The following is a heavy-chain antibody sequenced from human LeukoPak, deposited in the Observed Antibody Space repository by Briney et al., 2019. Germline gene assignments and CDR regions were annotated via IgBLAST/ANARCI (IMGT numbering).Heavy chain of an antibody. CDR2: IYYSGST. CDR3: ARCLYYDFWSGYNNWFDP. V-gene: IGHV4-59*08. CDR1: GGSISSYY. D-gene: IGHD3-3*01. Sequence: PETLSLTCTVSGGSISSYYWSWIRQPPGKGLEWIGYIYYSGSTNYNPSLKSRVTISVDTSKNQFSLKLSSVTAADTAVYYCARCLYYDFWSGYNNWFDPWGQGTLVTVSS. J-gene: IGHJ5*02.